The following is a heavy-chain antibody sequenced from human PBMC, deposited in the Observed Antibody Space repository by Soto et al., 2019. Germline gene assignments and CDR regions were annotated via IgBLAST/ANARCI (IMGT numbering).Heavy chain of an antibody. CDR1: GDSISSSTYY. J-gene: IGHJ4*02. V-gene: IGHV4-39*01. CDR2: IYHTGTT. D-gene: IGHD6-6*01. Sequence: SETLSLTCTVSGDSISSSTYYWGWIRQPPGKGLEWIGCIYHTGTTYYNPSLKSRVTISVDTSKNQFSLRLSSVTAADTAVYYCARHYFSSSSMFDYWGPGTMVTVYS. CDR3: ARHYFSSSSMFDY.